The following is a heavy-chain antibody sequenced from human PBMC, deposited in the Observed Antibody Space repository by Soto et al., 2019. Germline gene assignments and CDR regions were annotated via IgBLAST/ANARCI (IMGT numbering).Heavy chain of an antibody. D-gene: IGHD3-22*01. CDR3: ARVADYYDSTTGVFDI. CDR1: GNTFTSYY. Sequence: GSVKVCLKSCGNTFTSYYMHWVRQAPGQGLEWMGIINPTGGSTSYAHKFQVRVTMTRDTSTSTVYMELSSLRSEDTAVYYCARVADYYDSTTGVFDIWGQGTLVTVSS. V-gene: IGHV1-46*01. J-gene: IGHJ3*02. CDR2: INPTGGST.